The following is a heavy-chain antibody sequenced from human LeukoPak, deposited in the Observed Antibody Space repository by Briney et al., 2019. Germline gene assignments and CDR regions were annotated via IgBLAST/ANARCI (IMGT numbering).Heavy chain of an antibody. CDR1: GFTFSNYA. Sequence: GGSLRLSCAASGFTFSNYAMSWVRQAPGKGLEWVSGITGSGAGTYYADSVKGRFTISRDSSRNTLYLQMNSLRAEDTAVYYCAKVPTTVAIKIWFDPWGQGTLVTVSS. CDR3: AKVPTTVAIKIWFDP. D-gene: IGHD4-17*01. J-gene: IGHJ5*02. V-gene: IGHV3-23*01. CDR2: ITGSGAGT.